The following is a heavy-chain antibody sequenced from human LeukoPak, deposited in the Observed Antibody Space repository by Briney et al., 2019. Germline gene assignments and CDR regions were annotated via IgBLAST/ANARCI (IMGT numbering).Heavy chain of an antibody. D-gene: IGHD2-15*01. V-gene: IGHV1-18*01. J-gene: IGHJ4*02. CDR1: GYTFINYG. CDR2: ISAYNGNT. CDR3: ARDVGEGYCSGGSCSDY. Sequence: ASVKVSCKASGYTFINYGISWVRQAPGQGLEWMGWISAYNGNTNYAQKLQGRVTMTTDTSTSTVYMDLRSLRSDDTAVYYCARDVGEGYCSGGSCSDYWGQGTLVTVSS.